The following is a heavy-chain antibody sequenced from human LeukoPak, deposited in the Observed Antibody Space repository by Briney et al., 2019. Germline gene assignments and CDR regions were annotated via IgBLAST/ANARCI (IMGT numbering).Heavy chain of an antibody. CDR1: GYTFTSYG. CDR2: INPNSGGT. CDR3: ARGRLRSYGY. J-gene: IGHJ4*02. V-gene: IGHV1-2*02. Sequence: GASVKVSCKASGYTFTSYGISWVRQAPGQGLEWMGWINPNSGGTNYAQKFQGRVTMTRDTSISTAYMELSRLRSDDTAVYYCARGRLRSYGYWGQGTLVTVSS. D-gene: IGHD4-17*01.